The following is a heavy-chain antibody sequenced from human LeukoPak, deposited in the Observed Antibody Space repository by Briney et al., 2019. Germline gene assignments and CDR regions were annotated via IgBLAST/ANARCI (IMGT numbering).Heavy chain of an antibody. CDR2: ISSSSNTI. D-gene: IGHD3-10*01. V-gene: IGHV3-48*01. J-gene: IGHJ4*02. CDR3: AKDLRYYYGSGTFDY. CDR1: IFTFSHYS. Sequence: GGSLRLSCAASIFTFSHYSMNWVRQAPGKGLEWVSHISSSSNTIYYADSVKGRFTISRDNSKNTLYLQMNSLRAEDTAVYYCAKDLRYYYGSGTFDYWGQGTLVTVSS.